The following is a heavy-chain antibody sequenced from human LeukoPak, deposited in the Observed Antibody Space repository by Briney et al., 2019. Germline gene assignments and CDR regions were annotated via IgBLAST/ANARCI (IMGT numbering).Heavy chain of an antibody. CDR1: GFTFDDYA. V-gene: IGHV3-9*01. CDR2: ISWNSGSI. J-gene: IGHJ3*02. Sequence: GGPLRLSCAASGFTFDDYAMHWVRQAPGKGLEWVSGISWNSGSIGYADSVKGRFTISRDNAKNSLYLQMNSLRAEDTALYYCASLLAAFDIWGQGTMVTVSS. CDR3: ASLLAAFDI.